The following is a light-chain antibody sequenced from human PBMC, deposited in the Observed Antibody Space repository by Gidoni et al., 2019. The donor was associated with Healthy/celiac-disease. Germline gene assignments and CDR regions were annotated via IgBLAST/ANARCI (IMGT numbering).Light chain of an antibody. CDR1: SSNIGSNT. CDR2: SNN. Sequence: QSVLTQPPSASGTPGQRVTISCSGSSSNIGSNTVNWYQQRPGTAPKLLIYSNNQRPPGVPDRVSGSKSGTAASLAISGIQSEDEADYYCAAWDDSLNGWVFGRGTKLTVL. CDR3: AAWDDSLNGWV. V-gene: IGLV1-44*01. J-gene: IGLJ3*02.